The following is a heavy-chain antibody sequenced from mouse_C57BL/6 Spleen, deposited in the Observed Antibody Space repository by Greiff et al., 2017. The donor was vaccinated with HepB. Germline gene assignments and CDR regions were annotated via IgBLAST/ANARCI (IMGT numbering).Heavy chain of an antibody. V-gene: IGHV1-18*01. CDR1: GYTFTDYN. D-gene: IGHD3-2*02. CDR3: ARSAQATPAWFAY. Sequence: VQLQQSGPELVKPGASVKIPCKASGYTFTDYNMDWVKQSHGKSLEWIGDINPNNGGTIYNQKFKGKATLTVDKSSSTAYMELRSLTSEDTAVYYCARSAQATPAWFAYWGQGTLVTVSA. J-gene: IGHJ3*01. CDR2: INPNNGGT.